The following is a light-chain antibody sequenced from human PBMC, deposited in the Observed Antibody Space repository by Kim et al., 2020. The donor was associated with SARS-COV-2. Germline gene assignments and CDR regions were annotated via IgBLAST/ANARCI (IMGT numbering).Light chain of an antibody. V-gene: IGKV1-8*01. J-gene: IGKJ1*01. CDR3: QQYYSYPRT. CDR1: QGITSY. Sequence: AIRMTQSPSSLSASTGDRATITCRASQGITSYLAWYQQKQGKAPKLLMYAASTLQSGVPSRFSGSGAGTEFTLTIGCLQSEESATYYCQQYYSYPRTFGQGTKVDIK. CDR2: AAS.